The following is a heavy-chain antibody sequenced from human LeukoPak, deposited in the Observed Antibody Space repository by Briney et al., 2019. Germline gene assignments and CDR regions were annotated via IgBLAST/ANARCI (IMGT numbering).Heavy chain of an antibody. V-gene: IGHV4-38-2*02. Sequence: SESLSLTCTVSGYSISSGYYWGWIRQPPGKGLEWIGSIYHSGSTYYNPSLKSRVTISVDTSKNQFSLKLSSVTAADTAVYYCARDLLGFGYYFDYWGQGTLVTVSS. CDR1: GYSISSGYY. CDR2: IYHSGST. J-gene: IGHJ4*02. D-gene: IGHD3-16*01. CDR3: ARDLLGFGYYFDY.